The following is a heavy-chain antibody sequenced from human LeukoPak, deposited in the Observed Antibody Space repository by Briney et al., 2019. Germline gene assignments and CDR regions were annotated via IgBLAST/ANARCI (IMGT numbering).Heavy chain of an antibody. CDR2: ISSSSSYI. Sequence: GSLRLSCAASGFTFSSYSMNWVRQAPGKGLEWVSSISSSSSYIYYADSVKSRFTISRDNAKNSLYLQMNSLRAEDTAVYYCARDFYCSSTSCYTFVGNYYYYGMDVWGQGTTVTVSS. CDR1: GFTFSSYS. V-gene: IGHV3-21*01. J-gene: IGHJ6*02. CDR3: ARDFYCSSTSCYTFVGNYYYYGMDV. D-gene: IGHD2-2*02.